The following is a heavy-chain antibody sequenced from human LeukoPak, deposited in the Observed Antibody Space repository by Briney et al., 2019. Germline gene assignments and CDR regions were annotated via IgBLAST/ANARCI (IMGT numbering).Heavy chain of an antibody. CDR3: ARDFHDSSPYGMDV. V-gene: IGHV4-59*01. J-gene: IGHJ6*02. Sequence: PSETLSLTCTVSGGSISSYYWSWIRQPPGKGLEWIGYIYYSGSTNYNPSLKSRVTISVDTSKNQFSLKLSSVTAADTAVYYCARDFHDSSPYGMDVWGQGTTVTVSS. D-gene: IGHD3-22*01. CDR1: GGSISSYY. CDR2: IYYSGST.